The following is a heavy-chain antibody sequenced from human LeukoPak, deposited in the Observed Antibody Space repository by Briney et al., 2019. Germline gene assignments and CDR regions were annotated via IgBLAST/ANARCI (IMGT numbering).Heavy chain of an antibody. CDR2: IIPIFGTA. D-gene: IGHD3-10*01. V-gene: IGHV1-69*06. CDR3: ARDQEWFGELSDYYYGMDV. J-gene: IGHJ6*04. Sequence: SVKVSCKASGGTFSSCAISWVRQAPGEGLEWMGGIIPIFGTANYAQKFQGRVTITADKYTSTAYMELSSLRSEDTAVYYCARDQEWFGELSDYYYGMDVWGKGTTVTVSS. CDR1: GGTFSSCA.